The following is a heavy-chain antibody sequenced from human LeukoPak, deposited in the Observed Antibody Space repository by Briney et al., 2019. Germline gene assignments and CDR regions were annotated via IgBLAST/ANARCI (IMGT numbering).Heavy chain of an antibody. J-gene: IGHJ4*02. CDR2: IKSKTDGGTT. Sequence: PGGSLRLSCAASGCTFSNAWMSWVRQAPGKGLEWVGRIKSKTDGGTTDYAAPVKGRFTISRDDSKNTLYLQMNSLRAEDTALYFCARAPYTTGRSFYFDSWGQGTLVTVSS. V-gene: IGHV3-15*01. CDR1: GCTFSNAW. CDR3: ARAPYTTGRSFYFDS. D-gene: IGHD2-2*02.